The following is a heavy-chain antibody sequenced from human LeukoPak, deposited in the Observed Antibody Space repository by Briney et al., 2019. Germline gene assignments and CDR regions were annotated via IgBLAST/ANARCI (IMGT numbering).Heavy chain of an antibody. CDR3: ARGAYYYGSGSPDAFDI. D-gene: IGHD3-10*01. CDR1: GYTFTSYG. Sequence: ASVKVSCKASGYTFTSYGISWVRQAPGQGLEWMGWISAYSGNTNYAQKLQGRVTMTTDTSTSTAYMELRSLRSDDTAVYYCARGAYYYGSGSPDAFDIWGQGTMVTVSS. CDR2: ISAYSGNT. J-gene: IGHJ3*02. V-gene: IGHV1-18*01.